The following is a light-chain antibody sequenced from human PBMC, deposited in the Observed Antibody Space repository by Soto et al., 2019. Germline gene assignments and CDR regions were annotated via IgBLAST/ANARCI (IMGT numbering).Light chain of an antibody. CDR2: GAS. CDR1: QSVSSN. Sequence: EIVMTQSPATLSVSPGERATLSCRASQSVSSNLAWYQQKPGQAPRLLIYGASTGATGIPARFSGSGSGTEFTLTISSLQSEDFAVYYCQQSNNWPPWTFGQGTKVEIK. CDR3: QQSNNWPPWT. V-gene: IGKV3D-15*01. J-gene: IGKJ1*01.